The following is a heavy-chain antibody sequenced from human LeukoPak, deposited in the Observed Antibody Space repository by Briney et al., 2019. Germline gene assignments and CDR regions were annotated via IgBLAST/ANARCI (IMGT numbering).Heavy chain of an antibody. CDR1: GFTFISYW. D-gene: IGHD3-10*02. CDR2: IKQDGSEK. CDR3: AELGITMIGGV. J-gene: IGHJ6*04. Sequence: GGSLRLSCAASGFTFISYWMTWVRQAPGKGLEWVANIKQDGSEKYYVDSVKGRFTISRDNAKNSLYLQMNSLRAEDTAVYYCAELGITMIGGVWGKGTTVTISS. V-gene: IGHV3-7*01.